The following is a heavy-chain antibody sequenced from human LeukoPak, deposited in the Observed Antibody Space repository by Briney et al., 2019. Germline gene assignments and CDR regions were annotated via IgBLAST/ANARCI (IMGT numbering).Heavy chain of an antibody. CDR1: GFTFSFYN. Sequence: PGGSLRLSCAASGFTFSFYNMNWVRQAPGKGLEWVSYISSSTTTIYYADSVKGRFTISRDNAKNSLYLQMNSLRAEDTAVYYCARATEYSSGWSNTAYYYGMDVWGQGTTVTVSS. CDR3: ARATEYSSGWSNTAYYYGMDV. D-gene: IGHD6-19*01. CDR2: ISSSTTTI. V-gene: IGHV3-48*04. J-gene: IGHJ6*02.